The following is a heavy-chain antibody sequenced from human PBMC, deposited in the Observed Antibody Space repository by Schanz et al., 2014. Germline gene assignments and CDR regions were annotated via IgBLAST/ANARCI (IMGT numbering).Heavy chain of an antibody. CDR1: GFSLDIFA. D-gene: IGHD3-10*01. Sequence: EVQLLESGGGLVQPGGFLRLSCATSGFSLDIFAVSWVRQAPGKGLEWVSAISGSGGSTYYADSVKGRFTISRDNSKNTLYLQMNSLRAEDTAVYYCAKGRFGELSAFDIWGQGTMVTVSS. CDR3: AKGRFGELSAFDI. V-gene: IGHV3-23*01. CDR2: ISGSGGST. J-gene: IGHJ3*02.